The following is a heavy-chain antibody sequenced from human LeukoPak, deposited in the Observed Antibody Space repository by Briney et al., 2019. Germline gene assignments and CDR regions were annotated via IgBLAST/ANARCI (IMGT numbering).Heavy chain of an antibody. D-gene: IGHD2-8*01. J-gene: IGHJ5*02. CDR2: IWYDGSNK. V-gene: IGHV3-33*03. Sequence: GGSLRLSCAASGFTFSDYAMSWVQAPGKGLEWVAVIWYDGSNKYYADSVNGRFTISRDNSKNTLSLQMNSLRAEDTAVYYCTSLSDAIESFGTRNLWGQGTLVTVSS. CDR1: GFTFSDYA. CDR3: TSLSDAIESFGTRNL.